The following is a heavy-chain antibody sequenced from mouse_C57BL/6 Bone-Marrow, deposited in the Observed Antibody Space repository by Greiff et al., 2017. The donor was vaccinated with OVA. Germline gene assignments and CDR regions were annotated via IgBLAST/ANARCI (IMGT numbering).Heavy chain of an antibody. CDR1: GYTFTSYW. D-gene: IGHD3-2*02. CDR2: IYPGSGST. J-gene: IGHJ4*01. CDR3: AREETAQADYALDY. V-gene: IGHV1-55*01. Sequence: QVQLQQPGAELVKPGASVKLSCKASGYTFTSYWITWVKQSPGQGLEWIGDIYPGSGSTNYNEKFKSKATLTVDTSSSTAYMQLSSLTSEDSAGDYCAREETAQADYALDYWGQGTSVTVSS.